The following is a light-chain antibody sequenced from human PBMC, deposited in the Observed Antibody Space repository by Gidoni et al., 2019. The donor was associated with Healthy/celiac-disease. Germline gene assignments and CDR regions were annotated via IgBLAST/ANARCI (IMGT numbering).Light chain of an antibody. CDR1: QSISSY. V-gene: IGKV1-39*01. CDR3: QQSYSTLWT. J-gene: IGKJ1*01. CDR2: AES. Sequence: DIQMTQSPSSLSASVGDRVTITCRASQSISSYLNWYQQKPGKAPKLLIYAESRLQSGVPSRFSGSGSGTDFTLTISSLQPEDFATYYCQQSYSTLWTFGQGTKVEIK.